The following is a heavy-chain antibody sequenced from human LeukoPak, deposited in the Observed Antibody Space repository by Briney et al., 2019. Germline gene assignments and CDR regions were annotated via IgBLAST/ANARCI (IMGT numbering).Heavy chain of an antibody. D-gene: IGHD3-3*01. CDR2: ISGSGGST. Sequence: GGSLRLSCAASGFTFSSYAMSWVRQAPGKGLEWVSAISGSGGSTYYADSVKGRFTISRDNSKNTLYLQMNSLRAEDTAVYYCTTDPNYDFWSGYYPPFDYWGQGTLVTVSS. J-gene: IGHJ4*02. V-gene: IGHV3-23*01. CDR3: TTDPNYDFWSGYYPPFDY. CDR1: GFTFSSYA.